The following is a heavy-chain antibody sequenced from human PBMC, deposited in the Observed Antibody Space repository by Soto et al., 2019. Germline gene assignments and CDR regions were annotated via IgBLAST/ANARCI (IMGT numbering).Heavy chain of an antibody. CDR1: GGSISSSSYY. CDR3: ARIRLLWFGEQYYYYYMDV. D-gene: IGHD3-10*01. Sequence: SETLSLTCTVSGGSISSSSYYWGWIRQPPGKGLEWIGSIYYSGSTNYNPSLKSRVTISVDKSKNQFSLKLSSVTAADTAVYYCARIRLLWFGEQYYYYYMDVWGKGTTVTVSS. V-gene: IGHV4-39*07. J-gene: IGHJ6*03. CDR2: IYYSGST.